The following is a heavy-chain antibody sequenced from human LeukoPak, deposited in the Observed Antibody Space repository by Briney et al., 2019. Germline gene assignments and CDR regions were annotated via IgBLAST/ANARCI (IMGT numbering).Heavy chain of an antibody. CDR2: IWYDGRTK. J-gene: IGHJ3*02. D-gene: IGHD2-21*02. V-gene: IGHV3-33*06. CDR3: AKDLLFMPPRASGAFDI. Sequence: GGSLRLSCAASGFTFSKYGIHWVRQAPGKGLEWVAVIWYDGRTKYYADSVKGRFTISRDNSKNTLYLQMNSLRAEDTAVYYCAKDLLFMPPRASGAFDIRGQGTMVTVSS. CDR1: GFTFSKYG.